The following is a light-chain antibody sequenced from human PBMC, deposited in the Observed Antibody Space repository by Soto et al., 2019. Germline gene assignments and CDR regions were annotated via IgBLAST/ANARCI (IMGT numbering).Light chain of an antibody. Sequence: QSALTQPASVSGSPGQSITISCTGTSSNVGSYKLVSWYQQHPGKAPKLMIFEVNKRPSGVSNRFSGSKSGNTASLTISGLKVEDEADYYCGTWDSSLSAWVFGGGTKVTVL. CDR2: EVN. V-gene: IGLV2-23*02. CDR1: SSNVGSYKL. J-gene: IGLJ3*02. CDR3: GTWDSSLSAWV.